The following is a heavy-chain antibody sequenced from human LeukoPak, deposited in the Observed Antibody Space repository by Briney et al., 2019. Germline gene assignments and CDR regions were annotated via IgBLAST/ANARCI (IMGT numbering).Heavy chain of an antibody. Sequence: GGSLRLSCAASGFTFSSYGMSWVRQAPGKGLEWVSGINWNGGSTGYADSVKGRFTISRDNAKNSLYLQMNSLRAEDTALYYCARYIVVVPAAIGYYFDYWGQGTLVTVSS. CDR2: INWNGGST. J-gene: IGHJ4*02. CDR3: ARYIVVVPAAIGYYFDY. V-gene: IGHV3-20*04. CDR1: GFTFSSYG. D-gene: IGHD2-2*01.